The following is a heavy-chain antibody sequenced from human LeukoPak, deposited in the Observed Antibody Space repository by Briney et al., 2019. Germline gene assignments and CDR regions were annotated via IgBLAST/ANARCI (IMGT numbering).Heavy chain of an antibody. V-gene: IGHV3-48*03. CDR3: ARVDILTGDY. CDR2: ISSSGSTI. CDR1: GFTFSSYE. Sequence: PGGSLRLSCAASGFTFSSYEMNWVRQAPGKGLEWVSYISSSGSTIYYADSVKGRFTISRDNAKNSLYLQMNSLRAEDTAGYYCARVDILTGDYWGQGTLVTVSS. J-gene: IGHJ4*02. D-gene: IGHD3-9*01.